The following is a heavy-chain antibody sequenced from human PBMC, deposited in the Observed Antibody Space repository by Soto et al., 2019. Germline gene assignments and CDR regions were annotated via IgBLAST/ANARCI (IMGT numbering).Heavy chain of an antibody. CDR3: AKDKEPDGAWDIDY. Sequence: EVQLLESGGDLVQPGGSLRLSCAASGFTFRSYTMSWVRQAPGKGLEWVSSIIGANGDTFSADSVTGRFTISRDISKSTLYLQINGLRVEDTAIYYCAKDKEPDGAWDIDYWGHGTLVTVSS. V-gene: IGHV3-23*01. CDR2: IIGANGDT. CDR1: GFTFRSYT. J-gene: IGHJ4*01. D-gene: IGHD4-17*01.